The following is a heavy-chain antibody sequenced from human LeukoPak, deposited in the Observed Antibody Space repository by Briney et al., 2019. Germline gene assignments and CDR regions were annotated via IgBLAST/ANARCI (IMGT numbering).Heavy chain of an antibody. CDR3: ARDGTAAGLYFDL. V-gene: IGHV3-7*01. Sequence: GGSLRLSCEVSGFTFTDYWMNWVRQAPGKGPEWVASIRQDGSEKAYVDSVKGRFTISRDNTKNSLSLQLNGLRAEDTAVYYCARDGTAAGLYFDLWGQGTLVTVSS. CDR2: IRQDGSEK. CDR1: GFTFTDYW. D-gene: IGHD6-13*01. J-gene: IGHJ4*01.